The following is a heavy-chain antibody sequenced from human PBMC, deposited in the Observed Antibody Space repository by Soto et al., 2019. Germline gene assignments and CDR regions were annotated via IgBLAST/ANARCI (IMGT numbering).Heavy chain of an antibody. CDR3: ATEIIVVVPAARPTYYYYGRDV. CDR1: GFTFSSYS. J-gene: IGHJ6*02. CDR2: ISSSSSYI. V-gene: IGHV3-21*01. D-gene: IGHD2-2*01. Sequence: PGGSLRLSCAASGFTFSSYSMNWVRQAPGKGLEWVSSISSSSSYIYYADSVKGRFTISRDNAKNSLYLQMNSLRAEDTAVYYCATEIIVVVPAARPTYYYYGRDVWGQGTTVTVSS.